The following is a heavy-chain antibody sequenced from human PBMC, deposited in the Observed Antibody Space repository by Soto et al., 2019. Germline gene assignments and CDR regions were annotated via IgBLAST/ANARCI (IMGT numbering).Heavy chain of an antibody. CDR2: TYYRSKWCN. CDR1: GDSVSSNSVV. CDR3: VRGNYGAFDY. Sequence: PSQTLSLTCAISGDSVSSNSVVWNWIRQSPSRGLEWLGRTYYRSKWCNDYAVSVKSRITINPDTSKNQFSLQLNSVTPEDTAVYYCVRGNYGAFDYWGQGTLVTVSS. J-gene: IGHJ4*02. D-gene: IGHD3-10*01. V-gene: IGHV6-1*01.